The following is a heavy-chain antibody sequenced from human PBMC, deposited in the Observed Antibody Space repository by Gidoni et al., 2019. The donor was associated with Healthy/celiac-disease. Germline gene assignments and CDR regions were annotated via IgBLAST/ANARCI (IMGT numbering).Heavy chain of an antibody. Sequence: QVQLQESGPGLVKPSQTLSLTCTVSGGSISSGDYYWSWIRQPPGKGLEWIGYIYYSGSTYYNPALKSRVTISVDTSKNQFSLKLSSVTAADTAVYYCAREGHCSGGSCYIYWYFDLWGRGTLVTVSS. CDR3: AREGHCSGGSCYIYWYFDL. D-gene: IGHD2-15*01. CDR2: IYYSGST. J-gene: IGHJ2*01. CDR1: GGSISSGDYY. V-gene: IGHV4-30-4*01.